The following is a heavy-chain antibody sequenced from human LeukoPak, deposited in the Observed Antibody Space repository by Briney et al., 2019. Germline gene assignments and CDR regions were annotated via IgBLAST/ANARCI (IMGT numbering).Heavy chain of an antibody. Sequence: SETLSLTCAVYGGSFSGYYWSWIRQPPGKGLEWIGEINHSGSTNYNPSLKSRATISVDTSKNQFSLKLSSVTAADTAVYYCARGIPGIAAADHFDYWGQGTLVTVSS. CDR3: ARGIPGIAAADHFDY. CDR1: GGSFSGYY. V-gene: IGHV4-34*01. CDR2: INHSGST. J-gene: IGHJ4*02. D-gene: IGHD6-13*01.